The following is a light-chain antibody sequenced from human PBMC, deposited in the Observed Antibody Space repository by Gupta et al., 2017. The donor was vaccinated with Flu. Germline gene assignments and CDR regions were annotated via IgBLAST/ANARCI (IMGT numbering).Light chain of an antibody. V-gene: IGKV1-39*01. CDR3: QQNYSPRLT. CDR2: GAS. CDR1: HNISNL. Sequence: PTSESASVDGNATLTGRPTHNISNLLVWYQQKPGKAPKLLIYGASSRDPGVPYSFSGSRSVTDFTLTITSLHPEDVAVYYCQQNYSPRLTFGQGTKVEIK. J-gene: IGKJ1*01.